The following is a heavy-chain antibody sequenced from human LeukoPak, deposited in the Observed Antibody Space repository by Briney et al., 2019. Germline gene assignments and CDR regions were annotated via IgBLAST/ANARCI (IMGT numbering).Heavy chain of an antibody. J-gene: IGHJ5*02. V-gene: IGHV4-59*01. CDR1: GGSISSYY. CDR3: ARGVERILGVVNWFDP. D-gene: IGHD3-3*01. CDR2: IYYSGST. Sequence: PSETLSLTCTVSGGSISSYYWSWIRQPPGKGLEWIGYIYYSGSTNYNPSLKSRVTISVDTSKNQFSLKLSSVTAADTAVYYCARGVERILGVVNWFDPWGQGTPVTVSS.